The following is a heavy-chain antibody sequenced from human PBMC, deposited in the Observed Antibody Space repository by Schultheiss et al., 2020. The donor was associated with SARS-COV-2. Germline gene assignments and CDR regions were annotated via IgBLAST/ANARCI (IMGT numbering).Heavy chain of an antibody. CDR3: ARREGAFDI. CDR1: GGSFSGYY. J-gene: IGHJ3*02. CDR2: IYYSGST. V-gene: IGHV4-59*01. Sequence: SQTLSLTCAVYGGSFSGYYWSWIRQPPGKGLGWIGYIYYSGSTNYNPSLKSRVTISVDTSKNQFSLKLSSVTAADTAVYYCARREGAFDIWGQGTMVTVSS.